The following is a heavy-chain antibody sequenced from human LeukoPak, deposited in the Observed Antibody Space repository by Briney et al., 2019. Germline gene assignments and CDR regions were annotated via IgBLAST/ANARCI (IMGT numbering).Heavy chain of an antibody. J-gene: IGHJ4*02. CDR1: GYTFTRYY. D-gene: IGHD3-10*01. Sequence: SVKVSCKASGYTFTRYYMHWVRQAPGQGLEWMGGIIPIFPTANYAPKFQGRVTITADESTSTAYMEPSSLRSEDTAMYYCARASHGFIITQASFDYWGQGTVVTVSS. CDR3: ARASHGFIITQASFDY. CDR2: IIPIFPTA. V-gene: IGHV1-69*13.